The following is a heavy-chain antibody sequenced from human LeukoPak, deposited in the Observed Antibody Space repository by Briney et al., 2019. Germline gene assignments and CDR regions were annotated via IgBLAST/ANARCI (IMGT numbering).Heavy chain of an antibody. CDR2: INSDGSST. Sequence: SGGSLRLSCAASGFTFSSYWMHWVRQAPGKGLVWVSRINSDGSSTSYADSVKGRFTISRDNAKNTLYLQMNSLRAEDTAVYYCARDVRDYYDSSGYYYPRWTSDYWGQGTLVTVSS. V-gene: IGHV3-74*01. J-gene: IGHJ4*02. CDR3: ARDVRDYYDSSGYYYPRWTSDY. CDR1: GFTFSSYW. D-gene: IGHD3-22*01.